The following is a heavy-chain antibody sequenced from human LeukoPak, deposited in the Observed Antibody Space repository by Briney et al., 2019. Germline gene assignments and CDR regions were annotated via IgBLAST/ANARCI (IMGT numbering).Heavy chain of an antibody. Sequence: GGSLRLSCAASGFTFSTYSMNWVRQSPGKGLEWVSSISSSSSYIYYADSVKGRFTISRDNAKKSVYLQMNSLRAEDTAVYYCARAYSERYGLGYYYMDVWGKGTTVTISS. D-gene: IGHD1-26*01. CDR1: GFTFSTYS. CDR3: ARAYSERYGLGYYYMDV. V-gene: IGHV3-21*01. CDR2: ISSSSSYI. J-gene: IGHJ6*03.